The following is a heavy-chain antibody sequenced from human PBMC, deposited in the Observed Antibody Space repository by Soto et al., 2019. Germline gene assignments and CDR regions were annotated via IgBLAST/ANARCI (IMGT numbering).Heavy chain of an antibody. D-gene: IGHD2-2*01. CDR2: IIPIFGTA. Sequence: ASVKVSCKASGGTFSSYAISWLRQAPGQGLEWMGGIIPIFGTANYAQKFQARVTITADESTSTAYMELSSLRPEDTAVYYCAREVRPSTSWYSYYYYGMDVWGQGTTVTVSS. J-gene: IGHJ6*02. CDR3: AREVRPSTSWYSYYYYGMDV. V-gene: IGHV1-69*13. CDR1: GGTFSSYA.